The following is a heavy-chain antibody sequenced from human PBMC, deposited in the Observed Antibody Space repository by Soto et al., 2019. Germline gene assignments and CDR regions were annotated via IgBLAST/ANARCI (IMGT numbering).Heavy chain of an antibody. V-gene: IGHV1-69*02. Sequence: QVQLVQSGAVVKKPGSSVKVSCKASGGTFSSYTISWVRQAPGQGLEWMGRIIPILGIANYAQKFQGRVTITADKSTSTAYMELSSLRSEDTAVYYCARAGSSGWEHAFDYWGQGTLVTVSS. D-gene: IGHD6-19*01. CDR3: ARAGSSGWEHAFDY. J-gene: IGHJ4*02. CDR2: IIPILGIA. CDR1: GGTFSSYT.